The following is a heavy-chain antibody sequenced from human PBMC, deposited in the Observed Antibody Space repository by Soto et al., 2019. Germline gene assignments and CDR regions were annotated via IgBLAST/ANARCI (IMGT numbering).Heavy chain of an antibody. J-gene: IGHJ4*02. V-gene: IGHV3-23*01. CDR2: ISGSGGST. D-gene: IGHD3-3*01. Sequence: EVQLLESGGGLVQPGGSLRLSCAASGFTFSSYAMSWVRQAPGKGLEWVSAISGSGGSTYYADSVKGRFTISRDNSKHQLYLKMNRLRDEDTAVYYCAKVPQGDFWRGSHAYFDYWGQGTLVTVSS. CDR1: GFTFSSYA. CDR3: AKVPQGDFWRGSHAYFDY.